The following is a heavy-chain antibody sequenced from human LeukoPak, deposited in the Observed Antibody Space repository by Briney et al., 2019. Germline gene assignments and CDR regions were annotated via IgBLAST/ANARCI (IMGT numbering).Heavy chain of an antibody. CDR3: ARDWGKKYDFWQHSIQGWFDP. CDR1: GYTFTGYY. V-gene: IGHV1-2*02. CDR2: INPNSGGT. J-gene: IGHJ5*02. D-gene: IGHD3-3*01. Sequence: ASVKVSCKASGYTFTGYYMHWVRQAPGQGLEWMGWINPNSGGTNYAQKFQGRDTMTRDTSISTAYMELSRLRSDDTAVYYCARDWGKKYDFWQHSIQGWFDPWGQGTLVTVSS.